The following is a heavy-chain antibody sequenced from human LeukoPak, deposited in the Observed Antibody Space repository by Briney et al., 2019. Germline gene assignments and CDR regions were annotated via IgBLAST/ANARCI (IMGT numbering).Heavy chain of an antibody. CDR1: RFIYSQYG. CDR3: SKYQGYEDAMSRAYFDY. J-gene: IGHJ4*02. D-gene: IGHD2-2*01. CDR2: ISYDASNK. Sequence: GGSLTLSCPSSRFIYSQYGMHALRQAPGQGLEWVADISYDASNKYYADSVKGRFTISRDNSKNTLYLQMNSPRAEDTTVYYCSKYQGYEDAMSRAYFDYWGQGTLVTVSS. V-gene: IGHV3-30*18.